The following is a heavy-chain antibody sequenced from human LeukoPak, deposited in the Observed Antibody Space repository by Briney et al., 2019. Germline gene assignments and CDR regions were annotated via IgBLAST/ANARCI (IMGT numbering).Heavy chain of an antibody. J-gene: IGHJ4*02. CDR3: AREHDCSGGSCYDNVGY. CDR2: IKQDGSEK. D-gene: IGHD2-15*01. CDR1: GFTFSSYW. V-gene: IGHV3-7*01. Sequence: GGSLRLSCAASGFTFSSYWMSWVRQAPGKGLEWVANIKQDGSEKYYVDSVKGRFTISRDNAKNSLYLQMNSLRAEDTAVYYCAREHDCSGGSCYDNVGYWGQGTLVTVSS.